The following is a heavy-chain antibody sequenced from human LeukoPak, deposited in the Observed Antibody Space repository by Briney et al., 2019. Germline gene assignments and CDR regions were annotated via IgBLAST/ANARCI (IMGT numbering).Heavy chain of an antibody. Sequence: PGGSLRLSCAASGFTFSSHAMTWVRQAPGKGLEWVSAISGSGDTTYYADSVKGRFTISRDNSKSTLYLQMNSLRAEDTAVYYCARGCLGKIRPYYSDYWGQGTLVTVSS. V-gene: IGHV3-23*01. CDR2: ISGSGDTT. J-gene: IGHJ4*02. CDR1: GFTFSSHA. CDR3: ARGCLGKIRPYYSDY. D-gene: IGHD5/OR15-5a*01.